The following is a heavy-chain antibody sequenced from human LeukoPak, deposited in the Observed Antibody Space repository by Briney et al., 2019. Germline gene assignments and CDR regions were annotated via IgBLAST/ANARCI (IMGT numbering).Heavy chain of an antibody. V-gene: IGHV1-69*05. CDR3: ARDGFPWPRGAFDI. CDR1: GGTFSSYA. CDR2: IIPIFGTA. D-gene: IGHD2-21*01. J-gene: IGHJ3*02. Sequence: ASVKVSCRASGGTFSSYAISWVRQAPGQGLEWMGGIIPIFGTANYAQKFQGRVTITTDESTSTAYMELSSLRSEDTAVYYCARDGFPWPRGAFDIWGQGTMVTVSS.